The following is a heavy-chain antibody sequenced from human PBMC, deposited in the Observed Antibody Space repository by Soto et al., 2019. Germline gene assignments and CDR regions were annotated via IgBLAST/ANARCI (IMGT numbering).Heavy chain of an antibody. D-gene: IGHD6-19*01. J-gene: IGHJ4*02. CDR1: GFTFSSYS. CDR3: ARLAVAGIDY. Sequence: GGSLRLSCAASGFTFSSYSMNWVRQAPGKGLEWVSYISSSSSTIYYADSVKGRFTISRDNAKNSLYLQMNSLRAEDTAVYYCARLAVAGIDYWGQGTLVTVSS. V-gene: IGHV3-48*01. CDR2: ISSSSSTI.